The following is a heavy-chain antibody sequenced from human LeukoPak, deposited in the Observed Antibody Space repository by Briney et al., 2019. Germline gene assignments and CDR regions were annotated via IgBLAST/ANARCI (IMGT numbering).Heavy chain of an antibody. J-gene: IGHJ6*03. Sequence: SGGSLRLSCAASGFTFSNYAMTWVRQAPGKGLEWVSAISNRGGSTNYADSVKGRFTISRDNSKNTLYLQMNSLRAEDTAVYYCARWDSRDYYYYMDVWGKGTTVTVSS. CDR1: GFTFSNYA. CDR2: ISNRGGST. V-gene: IGHV3-23*01. D-gene: IGHD6-13*01. CDR3: ARWDSRDYYYYMDV.